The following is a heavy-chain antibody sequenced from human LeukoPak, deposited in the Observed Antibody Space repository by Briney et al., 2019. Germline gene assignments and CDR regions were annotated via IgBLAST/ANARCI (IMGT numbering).Heavy chain of an antibody. V-gene: IGHV3-48*01. Sequence: GGSLRLPCAASGFTFDDYGMSWVRQAPGKGLEWVSYISSSSSTIYYADSVKGRFTISRDNAKNSLYLQMNSLRAEDTAVYYCARGVVPAAIGWGQGTLVTVSS. J-gene: IGHJ4*02. D-gene: IGHD2-2*01. CDR2: ISSSSSTI. CDR3: ARGVVPAAIG. CDR1: GFTFDDYG.